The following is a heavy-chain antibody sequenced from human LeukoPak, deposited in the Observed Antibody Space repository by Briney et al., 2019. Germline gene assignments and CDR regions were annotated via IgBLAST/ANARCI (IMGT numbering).Heavy chain of an antibody. CDR1: GFTFSSYA. J-gene: IGHJ4*02. V-gene: IGHV3-30-3*01. D-gene: IGHD6-13*01. CDR2: ISYDGSNK. CDR3: AREIRGPFGYSSSCLDY. Sequence: GGSLRLSCAASGFTFSSYAMHWVRQAPGKGLEWVAVISYDGSNKYYADSVKGRFTISRDNSKNTLYLQMNSLRAEDTAVYYCAREIRGPFGYSSSCLDYWGQGTLVTVSS.